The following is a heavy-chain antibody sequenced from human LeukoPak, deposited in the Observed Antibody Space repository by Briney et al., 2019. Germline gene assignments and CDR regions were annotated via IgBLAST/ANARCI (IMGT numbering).Heavy chain of an antibody. CDR2: INTNTGNP. Sequence: GASVKVSCKASGYTFTYYAMNWVRQAPGQGLEWMGWINTNTGNPTYAQGFTGRFVFSLDTSVSTAYLQISSLKAEDTAVYYCARATYCNSTSCYPELDYWGQGTLVTVFS. CDR1: GYTFTYYA. CDR3: ARATYCNSTSCYPELDY. D-gene: IGHD2-2*01. V-gene: IGHV7-4-1*02. J-gene: IGHJ4*02.